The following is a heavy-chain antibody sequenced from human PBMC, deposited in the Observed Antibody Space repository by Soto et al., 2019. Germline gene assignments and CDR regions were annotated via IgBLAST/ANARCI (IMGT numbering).Heavy chain of an antibody. CDR1: CGSISSSSYY. Sequence: SETVSLTCTVSCGSISSSSYYWGWIRQPPGKGLEWIGSIYYSGSTYYNPSLKSRVTISVDTSKNQFSLKLSSVTAADTAVYYCARTGVYSTRFDPWGQGTLVTVSS. V-gene: IGHV4-39*01. D-gene: IGHD1-26*01. CDR3: ARTGVYSTRFDP. CDR2: IYYSGST. J-gene: IGHJ5*02.